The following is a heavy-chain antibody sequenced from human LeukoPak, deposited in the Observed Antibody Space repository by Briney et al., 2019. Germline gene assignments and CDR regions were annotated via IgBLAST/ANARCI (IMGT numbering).Heavy chain of an antibody. V-gene: IGHV4-30-4*07. D-gene: IGHD4-17*01. CDR1: DGSISSGGYS. Sequence: SETLSLTCAVSDGSISSGGYSWSWIRQPPGKGLERIGYIFYSGSTYYNPSLKSRVTISVDTSKNQFSLNLSSVTAADTAVYYCARGDYGSPYYFDYWGQGTLVTVSS. CDR3: ARGDYGSPYYFDY. J-gene: IGHJ4*02. CDR2: IFYSGST.